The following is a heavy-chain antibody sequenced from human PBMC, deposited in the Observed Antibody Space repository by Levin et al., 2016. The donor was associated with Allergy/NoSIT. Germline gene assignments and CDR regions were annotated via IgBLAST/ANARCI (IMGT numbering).Heavy chain of an antibody. CDR1: GGSISSYY. Sequence: SETLSLTCTVSGGSISSYYWSWIRQPPGKGLEWIGYIYYSGSTNYNPSLKSRVTISVDTSKNQFSLKLSSVTAADTAVYYCARVNSYGPRYYYYMDVWGKGTTVTVSS. D-gene: IGHD5-18*01. J-gene: IGHJ6*03. CDR2: IYYSGST. V-gene: IGHV4-59*13. CDR3: ARVNSYGPRYYYYMDV.